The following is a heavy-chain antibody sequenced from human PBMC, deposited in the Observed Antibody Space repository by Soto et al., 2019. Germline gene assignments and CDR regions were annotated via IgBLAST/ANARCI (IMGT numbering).Heavy chain of an antibody. CDR2: ISGNGGNT. Sequence: PGGSLRLSCAASGFTFSSYAMSWVRQAPGKGLEWVSAISGNGGNTYYADSVKGRFTISRDNSKNTLYLQMNSLRAEDTAVYYCAKGPPYAMVRGVIRPIIWGQGTMVTVSS. CDR3: AKGPPYAMVRGVIRPII. J-gene: IGHJ3*02. V-gene: IGHV3-23*01. CDR1: GFTFSSYA. D-gene: IGHD3-10*01.